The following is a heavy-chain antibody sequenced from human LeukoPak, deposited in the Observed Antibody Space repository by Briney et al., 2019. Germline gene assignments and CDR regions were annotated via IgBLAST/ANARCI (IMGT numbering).Heavy chain of an antibody. V-gene: IGHV4-59*01. J-gene: IGHJ5*02. CDR1: GGSIKSYY. CDR3: ARASPYDNWSGYWFDP. Sequence: SETPSLTCTVSGGSIKSYYWRWIRQPPGKGLEWIGYINYSGSTQYNPSLKSRVTISVDKSKNQFSLKVNSVTAADTAVYYCARASPYDNWSGYWFDPWGQGTLVTVSS. CDR2: INYSGST. D-gene: IGHD3-3*01.